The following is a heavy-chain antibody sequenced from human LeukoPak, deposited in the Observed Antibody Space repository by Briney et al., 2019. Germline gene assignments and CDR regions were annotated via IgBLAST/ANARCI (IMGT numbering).Heavy chain of an antibody. D-gene: IGHD2-8*01. V-gene: IGHV3-23*01. CDR1: GFNIGSYA. Sequence: QAGGSLRLSCAASGFNIGSYAMSWVRQAPGKGLEWISSVINNYDGTFYADSVKGRFTISRDRSKNTLHLQMSSLRAEDTAVYYCAKDHYTNGWPAFDHWGQGALVTVSS. J-gene: IGHJ4*02. CDR2: VINNYDGT. CDR3: AKDHYTNGWPAFDH.